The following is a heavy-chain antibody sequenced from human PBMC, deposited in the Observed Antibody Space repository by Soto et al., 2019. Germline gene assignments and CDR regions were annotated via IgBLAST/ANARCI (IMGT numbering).Heavy chain of an antibody. CDR2: ISYDGSKK. Sequence: QVQLVESGGGVVQPGRSLRLSCAASGLTIRSYAMHWVRQAPGKGLEWVAVISYDGSKKFHADAVKGRFTISRDNSKNTRYLQMNSLRAEDTAVYYCARDRAVAAPNWFDPWGQGTLVTVSS. D-gene: IGHD6-19*01. CDR3: ARDRAVAAPNWFDP. J-gene: IGHJ5*02. CDR1: GLTIRSYA. V-gene: IGHV3-30-3*01.